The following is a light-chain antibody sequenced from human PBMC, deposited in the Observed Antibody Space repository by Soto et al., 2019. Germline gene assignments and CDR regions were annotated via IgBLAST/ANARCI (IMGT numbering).Light chain of an antibody. J-gene: IGKJ5*01. Sequence: VIAQSPATPSVSPGERGPPSWRASESVSSNLAWYQQRPGQAPRLLIYGASTRATETPLRFRGSGSGTEFTLTISSLQSEDLAVYYCQQYNNWPPSIIFGPGTRLEIK. CDR3: QQYNNWPPSII. CDR1: ESVSSN. V-gene: IGKV3-15*01. CDR2: GAS.